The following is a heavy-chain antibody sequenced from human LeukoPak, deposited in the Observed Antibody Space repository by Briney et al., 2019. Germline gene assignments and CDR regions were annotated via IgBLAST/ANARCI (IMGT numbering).Heavy chain of an antibody. CDR3: AKDRGYGDLHFDY. CDR1: GSTFSSYG. V-gene: IGHV3-30*02. D-gene: IGHD4-17*01. J-gene: IGHJ4*02. CDR2: IRYDGSNK. Sequence: GGSLRLSCAASGSTFSSYGMHWVRQAPGKGLEWVAFIRYDGSNKYYADSVKGRFTISRDNSKNTLYLQMNSLRAEDTAVYYCAKDRGYGDLHFDYWGQGTLVTVSS.